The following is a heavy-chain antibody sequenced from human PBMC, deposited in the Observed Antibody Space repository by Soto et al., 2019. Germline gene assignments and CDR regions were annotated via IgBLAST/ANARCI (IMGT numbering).Heavy chain of an antibody. CDR1: GFTFSSYA. CDR2: ISGSGGST. CDR3: ATQLRLGESFDY. Sequence: VRSLRLYCATSGFTFSSYARNCARQAPGKGLEWVSAISGSGGSTYYADSVKGRFTISRDNSKNTLYLQMNSLRAEDTAVYYCATQLRLGESFDYWGRGILGAV. D-gene: IGHD3-16*01. J-gene: IGHJ4*02. V-gene: IGHV3-23*01.